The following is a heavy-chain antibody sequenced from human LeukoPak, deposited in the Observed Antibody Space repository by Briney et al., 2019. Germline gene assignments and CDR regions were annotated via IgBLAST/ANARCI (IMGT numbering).Heavy chain of an antibody. D-gene: IGHD3-16*01. Sequence: GGSLRLSCAASDFSFVTCTMSWVRLAPGKGLEWVSAISGSGGSTYYADSVKGRFTISRDNSKNTLYLQMNSLRAEDTAVYYCAKTNYGGAIDYWGQGTLVTVSS. CDR1: DFSFVTCT. J-gene: IGHJ4*02. CDR3: AKTNYGGAIDY. CDR2: ISGSGGST. V-gene: IGHV3-23*01.